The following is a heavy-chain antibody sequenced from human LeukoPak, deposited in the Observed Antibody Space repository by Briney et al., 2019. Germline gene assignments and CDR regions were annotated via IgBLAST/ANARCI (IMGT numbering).Heavy chain of an antibody. CDR1: GGSISSYY. CDR2: IYYSGST. CDR3: ARDYYDSSGLSLGWFDP. D-gene: IGHD3-22*01. Sequence: PSETLSLTCTVSGGSISSYYWSWIRQPPGKGLEWIGYIYYSGSTNYNPSLKSRVTISVDTSKNQFSLKLSSVTAADTAVYYCARDYYDSSGLSLGWFDPWGQGTLVTVSS. J-gene: IGHJ5*02. V-gene: IGHV4-59*01.